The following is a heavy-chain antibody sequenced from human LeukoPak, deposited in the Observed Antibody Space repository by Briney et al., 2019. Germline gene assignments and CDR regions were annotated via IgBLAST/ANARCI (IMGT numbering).Heavy chain of an antibody. D-gene: IGHD4-23*01. V-gene: IGHV4-4*07. CDR2: IYTSGST. J-gene: IGHJ5*02. CDR3: ARDVTVVTPGWFDP. Sequence: KPSETLSLTCTVSGGSISSYYWSWIRQPAGKGLEWIGRIYTSGSTNYNPSLKSRVTMSVDTSKNQFSLKLSSVTAADTAVYYCARDVTVVTPGWFDPWGQGTLVTVSS. CDR1: GGSISSYY.